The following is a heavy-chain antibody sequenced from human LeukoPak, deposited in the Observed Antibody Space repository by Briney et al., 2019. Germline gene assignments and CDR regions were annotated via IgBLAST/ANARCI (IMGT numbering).Heavy chain of an antibody. D-gene: IGHD2-15*01. CDR3: GQAPVTTCSGTYCYPFDY. CDR1: GFTLSSYA. V-gene: IGHV3-23*01. Sequence: PGGSLRLSCAASGFTLSSYAMSWVRQGPGKGLEWVSAISVSGNTYHAASVKGRFTISRDSSKNPLYLQMNSLRTEGAAVFFLGQAPVTTCSGTYCYPFDYWGQGTLVTVSS. J-gene: IGHJ4*01. CDR2: ISVSGNT.